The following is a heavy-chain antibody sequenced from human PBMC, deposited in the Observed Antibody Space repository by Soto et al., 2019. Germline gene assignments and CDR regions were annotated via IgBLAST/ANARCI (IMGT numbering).Heavy chain of an antibody. V-gene: IGHV1-69*13. D-gene: IGHD6-13*01. CDR3: ARDPYPAAGTKYYYYYGMDV. Sequence: GASVKVSCKASGGTFSSYAISWVRQAPGQGLEWMGGIIPIFGTANYAQKFQGRVTITADESTSTAYMELSSLRSEDTAVYYCARDPYPAAGTKYYYYYGMDVWGQGTTVTVSS. J-gene: IGHJ6*02. CDR1: GGTFSSYA. CDR2: IIPIFGTA.